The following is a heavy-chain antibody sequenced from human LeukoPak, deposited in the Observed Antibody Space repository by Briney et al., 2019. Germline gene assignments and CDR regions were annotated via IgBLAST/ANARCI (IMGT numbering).Heavy chain of an antibody. V-gene: IGHV4-39*01. D-gene: IGHD1-7*01. CDR1: GGSISSSSYY. Sequence: PSETLSLTCTVSGGSISSSSYYWGWIRQPPGKGLEWIGSIYYSGSTYYNPSLKSRVTISVDTSKNQFSLKLSSVTAADTAVYYCARQRRMIWNSRGAFDIWGQGTMVTVSS. CDR2: IYYSGST. J-gene: IGHJ3*02. CDR3: ARQRRMIWNSRGAFDI.